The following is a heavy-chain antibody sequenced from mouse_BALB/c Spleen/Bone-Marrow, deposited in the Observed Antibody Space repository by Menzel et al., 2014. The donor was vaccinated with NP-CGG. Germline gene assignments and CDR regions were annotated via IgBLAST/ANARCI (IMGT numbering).Heavy chain of an antibody. CDR2: IYPGSGST. V-gene: IGHV1-55*01. Sequence: VKLQESGAELVKPGTSVKLSCKASGYNFTSYWINWVKLRPGQGLEWIGDIYPGSGSTNYNEKFKGKATLTVDTSSSTAYMQLSGLASEDSALYYCARFSQLGLLAYWGQGTLVTVSA. CDR3: ARFSQLGLLAY. CDR1: GYNFTSYW. J-gene: IGHJ3*01. D-gene: IGHD3-1*01.